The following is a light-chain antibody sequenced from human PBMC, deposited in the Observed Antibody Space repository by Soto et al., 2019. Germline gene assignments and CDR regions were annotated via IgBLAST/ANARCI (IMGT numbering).Light chain of an antibody. V-gene: IGLV2-23*02. CDR3: CSYAGSSNWV. CDR2: AVS. CDR1: SSDVGGYAY. Sequence: QSALTQPASVSGSPGQSITISCTGTSSDVGGYAYVSWYQQYPGKAPKLVISAVSNRPSGVSHRFSGSKSGNTASLTISGLQAEDEADYYCCSYAGSSNWVFGGGTKLTVL. J-gene: IGLJ3*02.